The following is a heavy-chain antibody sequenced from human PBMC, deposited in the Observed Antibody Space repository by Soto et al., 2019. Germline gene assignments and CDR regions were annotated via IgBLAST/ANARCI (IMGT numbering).Heavy chain of an antibody. D-gene: IGHD6-6*01. CDR3: AREFFWRSSSAPTYYYDLDV. Sequence: VQLQESGEGLLKPSETLSLTCTVSGGSVSSYHWTWIRQSPGKGLEWIGYIYYNGCTDYNPSLQSRLTVSVSPSKRQFSLRLTSVTAADTAVYYCAREFFWRSSSAPTYYYDLDVWGKGTTVTVSS. CDR1: GGSVSSYH. CDR2: IYYNGCT. J-gene: IGHJ6*03. V-gene: IGHV4-59*02.